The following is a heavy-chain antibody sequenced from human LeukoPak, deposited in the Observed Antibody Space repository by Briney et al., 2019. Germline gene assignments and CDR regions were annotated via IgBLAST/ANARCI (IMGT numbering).Heavy chain of an antibody. V-gene: IGHV4-34*01. D-gene: IGHD6-13*01. J-gene: IGHJ5*02. Sequence: PSETLSLTCAVYGGSFSGYYWSWIRQPPGKGLEWIGEINHSGSTNHNPSLKSRVTISVDTSKNQFSLKLSSVTAADTAVYYCARAGIALSRPYNWFDPWGQGTLVTVSS. CDR1: GGSFSGYY. CDR3: ARAGIALSRPYNWFDP. CDR2: INHSGST.